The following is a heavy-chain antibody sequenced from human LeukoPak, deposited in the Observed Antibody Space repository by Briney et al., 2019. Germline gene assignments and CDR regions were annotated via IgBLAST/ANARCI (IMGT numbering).Heavy chain of an antibody. CDR1: GGTFSSYA. CDR3: ARVKGGSSTSPPYYYYYYGMDV. D-gene: IGHD6-13*01. CDR2: INPSGGST. V-gene: IGHV1-46*01. J-gene: IGHJ6*02. Sequence: ASVKVSCKASGGTFSSYAISWVRQAPGQGLEWMGIINPSGGSTSYAQKFQGRVTMTRDTSTSTVYMELSSLRSEDTAVYYCARVKGGSSTSPPYYYYYYGMDVWGQGTTVTVSS.